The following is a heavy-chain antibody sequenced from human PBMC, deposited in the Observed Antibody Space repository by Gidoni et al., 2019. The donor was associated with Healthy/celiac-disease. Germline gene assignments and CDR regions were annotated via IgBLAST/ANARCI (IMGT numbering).Heavy chain of an antibody. V-gene: IGHV4-59*01. D-gene: IGHD4-17*01. Sequence: QVQLQESGPGLVKPSETLSLTCTVSGGSISSYYWSWIRQPPGKGLEWIGYIYYSGSTNYNPSLKSRVTISVDTSKNQFSLKLSSVTAADTAVYYCAGARASMTRVVYWGQGTLVTVSS. CDR2: IYYSGST. CDR1: GGSISSYY. CDR3: AGARASMTRVVY. J-gene: IGHJ4*02.